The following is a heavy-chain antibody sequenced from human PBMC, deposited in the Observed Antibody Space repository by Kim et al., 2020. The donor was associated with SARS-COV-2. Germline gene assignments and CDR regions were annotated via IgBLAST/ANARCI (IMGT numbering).Heavy chain of an antibody. D-gene: IGHD3-22*01. CDR3: AKDHDYYDSSGLDY. J-gene: IGHJ4*02. CDR2: ISYDGSNK. V-gene: IGHV3-30*18. Sequence: GGSLRLSCAASGFTFSSYGMHWVRQAPGKGLEWVAVISYDGSNKYYADSVKGRFTISRDNSKNTLYLQMNSLRAEDTAVYYCAKDHDYYDSSGLDYWGQG. CDR1: GFTFSSYG.